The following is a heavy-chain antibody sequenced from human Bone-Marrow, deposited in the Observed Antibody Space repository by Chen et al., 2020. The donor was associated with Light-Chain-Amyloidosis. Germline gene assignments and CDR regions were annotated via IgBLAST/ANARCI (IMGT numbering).Heavy chain of an antibody. J-gene: IGHJ4*02. Sequence: EVQLEQSGPEVKKPGESLTISCKGSGYTFPNYWIGWVRQMPGKGLEWMGVIYPDDSDARYSPSLEGQVTISADKSITTAYLQWRSLKASDTAMYYCARRRDGYNFDYWGQGTLVTVSS. D-gene: IGHD5-12*01. CDR3: ARRRDGYNFDY. CDR2: IYPDDSDA. CDR1: GYTFPNYW. V-gene: IGHV5-51*01.